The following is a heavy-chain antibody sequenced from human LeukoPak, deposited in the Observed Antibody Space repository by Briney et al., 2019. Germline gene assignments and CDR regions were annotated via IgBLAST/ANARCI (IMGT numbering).Heavy chain of an antibody. D-gene: IGHD3-16*01. CDR2: IYDDGTT. Sequence: GGSLRLSCAASGSTVGGNYMSWVRQAPGKGLEWVSIIYDDGTTYYTDSVKGRFTISRDNSKNTLYLQMNSLRAEDTAVYYCASHWGGYWGQGTLVTVSS. J-gene: IGHJ4*02. V-gene: IGHV3-53*01. CDR1: GSTVGGNY. CDR3: ASHWGGY.